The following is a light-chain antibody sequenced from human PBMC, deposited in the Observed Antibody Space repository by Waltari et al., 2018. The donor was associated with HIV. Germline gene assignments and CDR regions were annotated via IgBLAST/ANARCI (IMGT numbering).Light chain of an antibody. CDR2: EIS. Sequence: QSAPTQPASVSGSPGQSITISCNNMGDLTYVSWYQQYPGKAPKLLIYEISNRPSGISSRFSGSTSGDTASLTISWLQADDEADYFCTKYTSTNVLILFGGGTKVTVL. J-gene: IGLJ2*01. V-gene: IGLV2-14*03. CDR1: MGDLTY. CDR3: TKYTSTNVLIL.